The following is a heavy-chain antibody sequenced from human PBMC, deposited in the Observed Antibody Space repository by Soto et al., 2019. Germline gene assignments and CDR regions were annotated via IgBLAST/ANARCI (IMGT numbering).Heavy chain of an antibody. CDR3: AREWFDP. CDR2: INTVSTTT. Sequence: GGSLRLSCEGSGFTFSKYSMNWVRQAPGKGLEWISYINTVSTTTYYADSVKGRFTISRDNAKNSLYLQMNSLRAEDTAVYYCAREWFDPWGQGTLVTVSS. V-gene: IGHV3-48*04. J-gene: IGHJ5*02. CDR1: GFTFSKYS.